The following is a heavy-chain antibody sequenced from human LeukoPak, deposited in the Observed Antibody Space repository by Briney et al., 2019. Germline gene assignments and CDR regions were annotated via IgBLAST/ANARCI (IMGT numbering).Heavy chain of an antibody. CDR2: IITSGTTL. Sequence: GGSLRLSCAASGFTFSTYSMSWVRQAPGKGLEWVSYIITSGTTLYYAPSVKAPFTISTDNAKNSLYLQMHSLRAEDTAVYYCASGGIAAAADYWGQGTLVTVSS. CDR3: ASGGIAAAADY. CDR1: GFTFSTYS. D-gene: IGHD6-13*01. V-gene: IGHV3-48*04. J-gene: IGHJ4*02.